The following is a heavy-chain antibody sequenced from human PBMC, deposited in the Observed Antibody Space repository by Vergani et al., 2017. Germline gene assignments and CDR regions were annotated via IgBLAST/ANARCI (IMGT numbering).Heavy chain of an antibody. Sequence: EVQLVQSGAEVKKPGESLRISCKGSGYSFTSYWISWVRQMPGKGLEWMGRIDPSDSYTNYSPSFQGHVTISADKSISAAYLQWSSLKASDTAVYYCARDWPYYDILTGYPPNYYYYYMDVWGKGTTVTVSS. CDR2: IDPSDSYT. CDR3: ARDWPYYDILTGYPPNYYYYYMDV. D-gene: IGHD3-9*01. CDR1: GYSFTSYW. V-gene: IGHV5-10-1*03. J-gene: IGHJ6*03.